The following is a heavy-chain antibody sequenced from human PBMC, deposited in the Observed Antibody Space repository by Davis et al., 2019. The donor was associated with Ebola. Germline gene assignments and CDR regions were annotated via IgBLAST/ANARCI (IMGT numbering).Heavy chain of an antibody. CDR2: INHSGST. J-gene: IGHJ6*02. D-gene: IGHD3-10*01. CDR3: ARDKAQSYYGSPAYHYYYSGVDV. CDR1: GGSFSDYY. V-gene: IGHV4-34*01. Sequence: SETLSLTCAGYGGSFSDYYWTWIRQPPGKGLEWIGEINHSGSTKYSPSLNSRVSISVDTSKNQFSLNLSSATAADTAVYYCARDKAQSYYGSPAYHYYYSGVDVWGQGTTVTVSS.